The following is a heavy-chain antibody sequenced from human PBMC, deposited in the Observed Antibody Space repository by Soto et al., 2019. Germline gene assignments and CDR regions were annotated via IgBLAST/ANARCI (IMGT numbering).Heavy chain of an antibody. V-gene: IGHV4-59*01. J-gene: IGHJ4*02. CDR2: IYYSGST. CDR3: ARAYGGYADY. D-gene: IGHD5-12*01. CDR1: GGSISSYY. Sequence: SETLSLTCTVSGGSISSYYWSWIRQPPGKGLGWIGYIYYSGSTNYNPSLKSRVTISVDTSKNQFSLKPSSVTAADTAVYYCARAYGGYADYWGQGALVT.